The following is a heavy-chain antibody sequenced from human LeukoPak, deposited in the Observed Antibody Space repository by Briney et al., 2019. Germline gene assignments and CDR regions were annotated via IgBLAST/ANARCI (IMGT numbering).Heavy chain of an antibody. V-gene: IGHV3-73*01. J-gene: IGHJ6*04. D-gene: IGHD3-10*01. CDR1: GFTFSGSA. CDR3: ARSYGSGSYYNPGDV. Sequence: GGSLRLSCAASGFTFSGSAMRWVRQASGKGLEWVGRIRSKASSYAPAYAASVKGRFTISRDDSKNTADLQMNRLKTEDTAVYYCARSYGSGSYYNPGDVWGKETTVTVSS. CDR2: IRSKASSYAP.